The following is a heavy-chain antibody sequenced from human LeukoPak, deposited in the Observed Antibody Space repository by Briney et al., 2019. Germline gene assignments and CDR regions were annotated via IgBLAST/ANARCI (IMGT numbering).Heavy chain of an antibody. V-gene: IGHV4-34*01. Sequence: PSETLSLTCAVYGGSFSGYYWSWIRQPPGKGLEWIGEINHSGSTNYNPSLKSRVTISVDTSKNQFSLKLSSVTAADTAVYYCARHFGVTMVRGVKAFDYWGQGTLVTVSS. J-gene: IGHJ4*02. CDR3: ARHFGVTMVRGVKAFDY. D-gene: IGHD3-10*01. CDR1: GGSFSGYY. CDR2: INHSGST.